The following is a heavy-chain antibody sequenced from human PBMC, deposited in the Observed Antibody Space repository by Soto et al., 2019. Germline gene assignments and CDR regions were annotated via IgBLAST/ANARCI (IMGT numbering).Heavy chain of an antibody. J-gene: IGHJ4*02. CDR1: RFTFSRYA. D-gene: IGHD3-22*01. Sequence: QVQLVESGGGVVQPGRSLSLSCAASRFTFSRYAMHWVRQAPGKGLEWVAVISYDGRQKHYVDSVKGRFTISRDESDNTLYLQMSSLRPEDTAVYYCAKDGYFDTYYFDHWGQGTLVTVSS. CDR3: AKDGYFDTYYFDH. CDR2: ISYDGRQK. V-gene: IGHV3-30*04.